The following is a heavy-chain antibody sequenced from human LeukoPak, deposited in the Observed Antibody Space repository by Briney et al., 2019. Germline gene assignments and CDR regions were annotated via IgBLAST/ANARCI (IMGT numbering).Heavy chain of an antibody. Sequence: GGSLRLSCAASGFTFSSYAMHWVRQAPGKGLEWVAVISYDGSSKYYADSVKGRFTISRDNSKNTLYLQMNSLRAEDTAVYYCAREPSLIMTYSSDYNWFDPWGQGTLVTVSS. D-gene: IGHD6-19*01. CDR1: GFTFSSYA. J-gene: IGHJ5*02. CDR3: AREPSLIMTYSSDYNWFDP. V-gene: IGHV3-30-3*01. CDR2: ISYDGSSK.